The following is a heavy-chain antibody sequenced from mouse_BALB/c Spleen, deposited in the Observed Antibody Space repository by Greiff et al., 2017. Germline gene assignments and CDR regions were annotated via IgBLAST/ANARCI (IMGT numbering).Heavy chain of an antibody. CDR3: ARDGGYGSSPYWYFDV. CDR2: ISSGGSYT. J-gene: IGHJ1*01. D-gene: IGHD1-1*01. CDR1: GFTFSSYA. Sequence: EVKVVESGGGLVKPGGSLKLSCAASGFTFSSYAMSWVRQSPEKRLEWVAEISSGGSYTYYPDTVTGRFTISRDNAKSTLYLEMSSLRSEDTAMYYCARDGGYGSSPYWYFDVWGAGTTVTVSS. V-gene: IGHV5-9-4*01.